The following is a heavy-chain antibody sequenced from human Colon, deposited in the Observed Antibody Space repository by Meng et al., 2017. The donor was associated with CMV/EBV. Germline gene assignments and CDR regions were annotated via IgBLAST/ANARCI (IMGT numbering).Heavy chain of an antibody. Sequence: GESLKISCAASGFTFSTYWMTWVRQAPGKGLEWVANIKQDGSEKYYVDSVKGRFTISRDNAKNSLFLQMNSLRAEDTAMYYCARNARGSGYWGQGRLVTVSS. CDR3: ARNARGSGY. CDR1: GFTFSTYW. J-gene: IGHJ4*02. CDR2: IKQDGSEK. D-gene: IGHD3-10*01. V-gene: IGHV3-7*01.